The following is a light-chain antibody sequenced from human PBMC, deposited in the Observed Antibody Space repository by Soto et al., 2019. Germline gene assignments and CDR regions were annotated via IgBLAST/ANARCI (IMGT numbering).Light chain of an antibody. CDR2: STN. J-gene: IGLJ2*01. CDR1: SGSVSTTYY. CDR3: VLYMGSGISL. Sequence: QTVVTQEPSFSVSPGGTVTLTCGLNSGSVSTTYYPSWYQQTPGQAPRTLIYSTNTRSSGVPDRFSGSILGNKAALTIAGAQAVDESDYYCVLYMGSGISLFGGGTQLTVL. V-gene: IGLV8-61*01.